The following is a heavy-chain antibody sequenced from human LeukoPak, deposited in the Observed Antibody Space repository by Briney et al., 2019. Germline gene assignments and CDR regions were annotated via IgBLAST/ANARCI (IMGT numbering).Heavy chain of an antibody. D-gene: IGHD3-22*01. CDR1: GFTFSKYA. V-gene: IGHV3-23*01. Sequence: GGSLRLSCAASGFTFSKYAMSWVRQAPGKGLEWVSVISGSGGTTYYADSVKGRFTISRDNSKNTLYLQMNSLRVEDTAVYYCAKDLEEVVVITLDYWGQGTLVTVPS. J-gene: IGHJ4*02. CDR2: ISGSGGTT. CDR3: AKDLEEVVVITLDY.